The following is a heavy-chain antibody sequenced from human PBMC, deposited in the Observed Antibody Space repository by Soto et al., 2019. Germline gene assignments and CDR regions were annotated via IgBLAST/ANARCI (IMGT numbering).Heavy chain of an antibody. J-gene: IGHJ2*01. V-gene: IGHV3-23*01. CDR3: AEDGIRDVRSVSAFLLNRSSDL. CDR2: ISGSGIST. Sequence: GKGLKWVSSISGSGISTYYADSVKGRFTISRDNSKNTLYLQMNSLRAEDAVFFFQAEDGIRDVRSVSAFLLNRSSDL. D-gene: IGHD3-10*02.